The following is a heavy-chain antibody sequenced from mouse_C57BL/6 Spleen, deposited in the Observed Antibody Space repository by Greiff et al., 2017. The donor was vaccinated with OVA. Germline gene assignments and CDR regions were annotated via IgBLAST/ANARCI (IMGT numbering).Heavy chain of an antibody. D-gene: IGHD2-1*01. CDR3: TRDYYGKRYFDY. CDR2: IDPENGDT. V-gene: IGHV14-4*01. CDR1: GFNIKDDY. J-gene: IGHJ2*01. Sequence: VQLQQSGAELVRPGASVKLSCTASGFNIKDDYMHWVKQRPEQGLEWIGWIDPENGDTEYASKFQGKATITADTSSNTAYLQLSSLTSEDTAVYYCTRDYYGKRYFDYWGQGTTLTVSS.